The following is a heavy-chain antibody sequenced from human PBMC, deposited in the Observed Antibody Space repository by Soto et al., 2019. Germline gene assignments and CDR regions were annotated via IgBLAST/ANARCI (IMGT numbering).Heavy chain of an antibody. V-gene: IGHV4-30-2*01. J-gene: IGHJ4*02. CDR3: ARSLGVVVAPIDY. CDR1: GGSISSGGYS. Sequence: QLQLQESGSGLVKPSQTLSLTCAVSGGSISSGGYSWSWIRQPPGKGLEWIGYIYHSGSTYYNPSLKGRVTISVDRSKNQFSLKLSSVTAADTAVYYCARSLGVVVAPIDYWGQGTLVTVSS. CDR2: IYHSGST. D-gene: IGHD2-15*01.